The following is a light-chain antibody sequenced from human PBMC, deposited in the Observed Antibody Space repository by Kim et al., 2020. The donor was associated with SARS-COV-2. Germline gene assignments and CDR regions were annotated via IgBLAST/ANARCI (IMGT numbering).Light chain of an antibody. V-gene: IGKV3-11*01. CDR2: DAS. Sequence: EIVLTQSPATLSLSPGERATLSCRASQSVSMSFAWYQQKPGQAPRLLIYDASKRATGIPTRFSVSGSGTDFTLTISSLEPEDFAVYYCQQRSNWQLTFGGGTKVDI. J-gene: IGKJ4*01. CDR3: QQRSNWQLT. CDR1: QSVSMS.